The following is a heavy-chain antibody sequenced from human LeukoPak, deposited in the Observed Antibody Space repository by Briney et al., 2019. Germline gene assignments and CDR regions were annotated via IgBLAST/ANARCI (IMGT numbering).Heavy chain of an antibody. Sequence: PSETLSLTCTVSGGSISSGSYFWTWIRQPAGQGLEWIGRINTSGSTNYNPSLKSRVTISVDTSKNQSSLKLSSVTAADTAVFYCAREGYTSSWYSGYYYFDYWGQGTLVTVSS. D-gene: IGHD6-13*01. CDR1: GGSISSGSYF. CDR2: INTSGST. V-gene: IGHV4-61*02. CDR3: AREGYTSSWYSGYYYFDY. J-gene: IGHJ4*02.